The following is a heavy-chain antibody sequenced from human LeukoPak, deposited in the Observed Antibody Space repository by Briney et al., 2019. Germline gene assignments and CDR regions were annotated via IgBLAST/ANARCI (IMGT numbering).Heavy chain of an antibody. J-gene: IGHJ3*02. CDR3: AREGGKYDSSGYYQAYDAFDI. D-gene: IGHD3-22*01. V-gene: IGHV3-7*05. CDR1: GFTFSNYW. Sequence: GGSLRLSCAVSGFTFSNYWMSWVRQAPGKGLEWVANINQDGSEKYYVDSVKGRFTISRDNAKKSLYLQMNSLSAEDTAIYYCAREGGKYDSSGYYQAYDAFDIWGQGTMVTVSS. CDR2: INQDGSEK.